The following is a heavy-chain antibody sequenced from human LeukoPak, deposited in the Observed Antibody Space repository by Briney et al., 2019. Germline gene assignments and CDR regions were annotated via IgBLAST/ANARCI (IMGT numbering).Heavy chain of an antibody. CDR3: ARDSGSYYGAFDI. D-gene: IGHD1-26*01. CDR1: GGSISSSIYF. J-gene: IGHJ3*02. V-gene: IGHV4-39*02. CDR2: ISYSGST. Sequence: SETLSLTCAVSGGSISSSIYFWGWKRQPPGKGLEWIGSISYSGSTYYNPSLKSRVTLSVDTSKNQFSLNLNSVTAADTAVYYCARDSGSYYGAFDIWGQGTMVTVSS.